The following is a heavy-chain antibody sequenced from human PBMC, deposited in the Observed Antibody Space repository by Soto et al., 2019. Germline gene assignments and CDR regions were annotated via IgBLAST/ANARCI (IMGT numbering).Heavy chain of an antibody. Sequence: EVQMLESGGGLVHPGGSLRLSCAASGFTFSNYAMNWVRQAPGKGLEWVSSISGSGRNTYYADSVKGRLTISRDSSKNTLYLQMNSLRVGDTGVYYCAKDLNGSGSFTSYYHYGMDVWGQGTTVTVSS. V-gene: IGHV3-23*01. CDR2: ISGSGRNT. J-gene: IGHJ6*02. D-gene: IGHD3-10*01. CDR1: GFTFSNYA. CDR3: AKDLNGSGSFTSYYHYGMDV.